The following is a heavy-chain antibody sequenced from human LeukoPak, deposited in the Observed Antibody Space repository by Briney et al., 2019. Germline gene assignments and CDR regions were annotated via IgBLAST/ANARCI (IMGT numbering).Heavy chain of an antibody. V-gene: IGHV4-59*01. CDR3: ARGGPTGALDD. CDR2: IYYSGST. D-gene: IGHD7-27*01. J-gene: IGHJ4*02. Sequence: SETLSLTCTVSGGSISSYYWSWIRQPPGKGLEWIGYIYYSGSTNYNPSLKSRVTISVDTSKNQFSLKLSSVTAADTALYYCARGGPTGALDDWGQGTLLTVSS. CDR1: GGSISSYY.